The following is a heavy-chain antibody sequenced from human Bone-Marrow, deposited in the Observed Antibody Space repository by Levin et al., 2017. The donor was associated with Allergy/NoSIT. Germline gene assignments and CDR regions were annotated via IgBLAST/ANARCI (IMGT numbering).Heavy chain of an antibody. CDR3: ARAGMIIFGGSQFDY. D-gene: IGHD3-16*01. CDR2: IYQSGST. V-gene: IGHV4-38-2*01. CDR1: GYSVSSGYN. J-gene: IGHJ4*02. Sequence: SETLSLTCGVSGYSVSSGYNWGWIRQSPGKGLEWIASIYQSGSTYYNPSLKSRVTISLDTSKTQFSLKLSSVTAADTAVYYCARAGMIIFGGSQFDYCGQGTLVTVSS.